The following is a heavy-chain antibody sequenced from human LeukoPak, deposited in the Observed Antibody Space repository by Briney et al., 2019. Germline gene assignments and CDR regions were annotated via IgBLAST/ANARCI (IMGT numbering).Heavy chain of an antibody. CDR1: SASTRSSNYY. CDR3: GRLDDYDYSAW. V-gene: IGHV4-39*01. D-gene: IGHD3-22*01. CDR2: IYYNGNT. Sequence: SETLSLTCTVSSASTRSSNYYWGWIRQPPGKGLEWIGSIYYNGNTYYNPSLKSRVTISVDTSKNQFSLKLNSVTAADTAVYFCGRLDDYDYSAWWGQGILVTVSS. J-gene: IGHJ4*02.